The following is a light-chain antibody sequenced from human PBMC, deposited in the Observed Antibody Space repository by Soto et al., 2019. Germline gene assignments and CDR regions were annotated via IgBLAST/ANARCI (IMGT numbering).Light chain of an antibody. CDR2: GAS. CDR3: QQYNNWPPN. V-gene: IGKV3-20*01. CDR1: QSVSNNY. Sequence: EIVLTQSPGTLSLSPGERATLSCRASQSVSNNYLAWYQQKPGQAPRLLIYGASNRATGIPDRFSGSWSGTEFTLTVSSLQPEDIAVYFCQQYNNWPPNFGQGTRLEIK. J-gene: IGKJ5*01.